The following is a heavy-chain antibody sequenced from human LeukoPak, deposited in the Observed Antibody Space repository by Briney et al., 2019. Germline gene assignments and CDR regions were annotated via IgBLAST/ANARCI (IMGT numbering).Heavy chain of an antibody. J-gene: IGHJ6*03. D-gene: IGHD1-7*01. V-gene: IGHV3-23*01. Sequence: GGSLRLSCAASGFTFSSYAMSWVRQAPGKGLEWVSAISGSGGSTYYADSVKGRFTISRDNSKNTLYLQMNSLRAEGTAVYYCAKRRGLELTYYYHMNVWGKGTTVTVSS. CDR3: AKRRGLELTYYYHMNV. CDR2: ISGSGGST. CDR1: GFTFSSYA.